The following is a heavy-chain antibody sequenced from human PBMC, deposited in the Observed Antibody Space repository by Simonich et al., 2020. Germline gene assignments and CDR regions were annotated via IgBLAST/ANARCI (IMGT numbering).Heavy chain of an antibody. J-gene: IGHJ3*02. CDR2: INHSVTT. CDR1: GGSFSGYY. Sequence: QVQLQQWGAGLLKPSETLSLTCAVYGGSFSGYYWSWIRQPPGKGLGWIGEINHSVTTNYNPSLKSGVTISVDTSKNQFSLKLSSVTAADTAVYYCARGKGWKNAFDIWGQGTMVTVSS. CDR3: ARGKGWKNAFDI. D-gene: IGHD1-1*01. V-gene: IGHV4-34*01.